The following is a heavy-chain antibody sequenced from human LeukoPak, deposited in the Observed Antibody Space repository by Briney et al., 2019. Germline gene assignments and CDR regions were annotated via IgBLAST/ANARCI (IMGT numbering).Heavy chain of an antibody. CDR3: ARSPRYVVVPAAHPNYYYMDV. Sequence: ASVKVSCKASGGTFSSYAISWVRQAPGQGLEWMGGIIPIFGTANYAQKFQGRVTITADESTSTAYMELSSLRSEDTAVYYCARSPRYVVVPAAHPNYYYMDVWGKGTTVTVSS. J-gene: IGHJ6*03. V-gene: IGHV1-69*01. D-gene: IGHD2-2*01. CDR2: IIPIFGTA. CDR1: GGTFSSYA.